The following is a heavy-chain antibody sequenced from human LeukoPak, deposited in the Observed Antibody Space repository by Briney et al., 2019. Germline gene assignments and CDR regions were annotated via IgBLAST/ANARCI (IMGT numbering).Heavy chain of an antibody. CDR2: IIPIFGTA. CDR1: GGTFSSYA. D-gene: IGHD6-13*01. V-gene: IGHV1-69*06. CDR3: ARVKPAAGRKNTFDY. J-gene: IGHJ4*02. Sequence: GASVKVSCKASGGTFSSYAISWVRQAPGQGLEWMGGIIPIFGTANYAQKFQGRVTITADKSTSTVYMELSSLRSEDTAVYYCARVKPAAGRKNTFDYWGQGTLVTVSS.